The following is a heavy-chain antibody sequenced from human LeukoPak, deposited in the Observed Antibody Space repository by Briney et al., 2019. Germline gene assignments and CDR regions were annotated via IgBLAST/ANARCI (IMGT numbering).Heavy chain of an antibody. CDR1: GGTFSSYA. CDR2: ISPIFGTA. Sequence: ASVKVSCKPSGGTFSSYAIIWVRQAPGQGLQWIGGISPIFGTANYAQKFQGRVTITADESTSTAYMELSSLRSEDTAVYYCARARTNYYDMSYWGQGTLVTVSS. J-gene: IGHJ4*02. V-gene: IGHV1-69*01. D-gene: IGHD3-22*01. CDR3: ARARTNYYDMSY.